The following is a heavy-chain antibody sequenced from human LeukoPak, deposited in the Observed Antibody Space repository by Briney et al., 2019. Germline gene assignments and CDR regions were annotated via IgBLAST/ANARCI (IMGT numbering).Heavy chain of an antibody. V-gene: IGHV3-23*01. CDR3: AKAQGHSSGWSTLHDAFDI. D-gene: IGHD6-19*01. CDR1: GFTFSSYA. Sequence: GGSLRLSCAASGFTFSSYAMSWVRQAPGKGLEWVSAISGSGGSTYYADSVKGRFTISRDNSKNTLYLQMNSLRAEDTAVYYCAKAQGHSSGWSTLHDAFDIWGQGTMVTVSS. CDR2: ISGSGGST. J-gene: IGHJ3*02.